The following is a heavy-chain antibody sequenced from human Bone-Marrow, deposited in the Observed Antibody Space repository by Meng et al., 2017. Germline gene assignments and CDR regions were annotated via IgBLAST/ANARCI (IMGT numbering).Heavy chain of an antibody. V-gene: IGHV1-69*13. CDR2: IIPIFGTA. Sequence: SVKVSCKASGGTFSSYAISWVRQAPGQGLEWMGGIIPIFGTANYAQKFQGRVTITADESTSTAYMELSSLRSEDTAVYYCARLPGGNYYDSSGYYYYYYYGMDVWGQGTTVTVYS. CDR1: GGTFSSYA. J-gene: IGHJ6*01. CDR3: ARLPGGNYYDSSGYYYYYYYGMDV. D-gene: IGHD3-22*01.